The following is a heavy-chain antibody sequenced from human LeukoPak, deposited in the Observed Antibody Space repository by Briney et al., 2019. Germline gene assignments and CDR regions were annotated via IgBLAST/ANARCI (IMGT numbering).Heavy chain of an antibody. CDR1: GFTFSSYA. Sequence: GASLRLSCAASGFTFSSYAMSWVRQAPGKGLEWVSAISGSGGSTYYADSVKGRFTITRDNSKNTLYLQMNSLRAEDTAVYYCASLPDRRHSFDYWGQGTLVTVSS. V-gene: IGHV3-23*01. J-gene: IGHJ4*02. CDR2: ISGSGGST. D-gene: IGHD2-2*01. CDR3: ASLPDRRHSFDY.